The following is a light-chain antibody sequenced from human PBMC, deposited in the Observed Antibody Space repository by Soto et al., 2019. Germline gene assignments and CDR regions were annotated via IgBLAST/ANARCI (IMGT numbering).Light chain of an antibody. Sequence: SVLTQPASASGSPGQSVTISCTGTSSDIGDYNYVSWYQQYPDKAPKLIMYEVNTRPSGVPDRFSGSKSGSTASLTISGLQAEDEADYYCSLYISGSTYVFGTGTKVTVL. V-gene: IGLV2-14*01. CDR3: SLYISGSTYV. CDR2: EVN. J-gene: IGLJ1*01. CDR1: SSDIGDYNY.